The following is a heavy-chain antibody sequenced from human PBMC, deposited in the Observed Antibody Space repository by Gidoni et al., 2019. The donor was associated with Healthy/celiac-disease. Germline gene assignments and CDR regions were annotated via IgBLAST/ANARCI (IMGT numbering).Heavy chain of an antibody. V-gene: IGHV3-30-3*01. J-gene: IGHJ3*02. CDR3: ARDPGNSGSYTDAFDI. D-gene: IGHD1-26*01. CDR1: GFTFSSYA. Sequence: QVQLVESGGGVVQPGRSLRLSCAASGFTFSSYAMHWVRQAPGKGLEWVAVISYDGSNKYYADSVKGRFTISRDNSKNTLYLQMNSLRAEDTAVYYCARDPGNSGSYTDAFDIWGQGTMVTVSS. CDR2: ISYDGSNK.